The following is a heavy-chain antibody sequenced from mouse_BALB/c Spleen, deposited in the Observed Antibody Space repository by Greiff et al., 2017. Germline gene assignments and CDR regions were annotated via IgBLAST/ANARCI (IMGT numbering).Heavy chain of an antibody. CDR3: SRMGGYDYYAMDY. CDR1: GFSLSTSGMG. D-gene: IGHD2-14*01. Sequence: ESGPGILQPSQTLSLTCSFSGFSLSTSGMGVGWIRQPSGKGLEWLAHIWWDDDKRYNPALKSRLTTSKDTTSNQVFPKIASVDTADTATSYCSRMGGYDYYAMDYWGQGTSVTVSS. CDR2: IWWDDDK. J-gene: IGHJ4*01. V-gene: IGHV8-8*01.